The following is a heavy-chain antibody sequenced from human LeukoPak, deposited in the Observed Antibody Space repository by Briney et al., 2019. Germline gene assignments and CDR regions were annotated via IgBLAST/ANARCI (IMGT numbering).Heavy chain of an antibody. D-gene: IGHD6-6*01. CDR3: ASLRSSSYYFDY. CDR2: IYYSGST. J-gene: IGHJ4*02. Sequence: SETLSLTCTVSGGSISGYYWSWIRQPPGKGLEWIGYIYYSGSTNYNPSLKSRVTISVDTSKNQFSLKLSSVTAADTAVYYCASLRSSSYYFDYWGQGTLVTVSS. V-gene: IGHV4-59*01. CDR1: GGSISGYY.